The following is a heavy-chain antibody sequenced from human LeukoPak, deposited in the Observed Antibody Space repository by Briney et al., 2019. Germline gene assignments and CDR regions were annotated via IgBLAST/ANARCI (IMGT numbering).Heavy chain of an antibody. CDR2: IIPIFGTA. J-gene: IGHJ4*02. D-gene: IGHD3-10*01. Sequence: SVKVSCKASGGTFSSYAISWVRQAPGQGLEWMGGIIPIFGTANYAQKFQGRVTITADESTSTAYMELSSLRSEDTAVYYCAREGYITMVRGVIMMKDYWGQGTLVTVSS. V-gene: IGHV1-69*01. CDR1: GGTFSSYA. CDR3: AREGYITMVRGVIMMKDY.